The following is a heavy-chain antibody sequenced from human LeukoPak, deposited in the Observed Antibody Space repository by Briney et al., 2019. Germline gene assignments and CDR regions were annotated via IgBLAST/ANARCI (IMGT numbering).Heavy chain of an antibody. J-gene: IGHJ4*02. D-gene: IGHD3-9*01. Sequence: GGSLRLSCAASGFTFSSYSMNWVGQARGKGLEWVSSISSSSSYIYYADSVKGRFNISRDNAKNSMYLQMNSLRAEDTAAYYCARDYDILPGYPAFDYWGPGTLVTVSS. CDR3: ARDYDILPGYPAFDY. CDR2: ISSSSSYI. V-gene: IGHV3-21*01. CDR1: GFTFSSYS.